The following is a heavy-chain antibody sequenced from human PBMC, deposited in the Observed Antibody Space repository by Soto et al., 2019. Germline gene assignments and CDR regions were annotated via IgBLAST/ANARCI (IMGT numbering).Heavy chain of an antibody. CDR2: IWYDGSNK. CDR1: GFTFSSYG. D-gene: IGHD1-1*01. V-gene: IGHV3-33*01. Sequence: QVQLVESGGGVVQPGRSLRLSCAASGFTFSSYGMHWVRQAPGTGLEWVAVIWYDGSNKYYADSVKGRCTISKDNSKNPVHRLLESVGAEDRAVYWFGRGDGRWKGDYWFEPCGQETLVRVSS. J-gene: IGHJ5*02. CDR3: GRGDGRWKGDYWFEP.